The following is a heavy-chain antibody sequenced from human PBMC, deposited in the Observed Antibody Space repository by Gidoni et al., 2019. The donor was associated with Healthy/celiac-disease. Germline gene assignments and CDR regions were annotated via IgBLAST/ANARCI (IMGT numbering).Heavy chain of an antibody. V-gene: IGHV4-34*01. CDR3: ARCDYDFWSGYYSGPNYYYYYGMDV. CDR2: INHSGST. Sequence: QVQLQQWGAGLLKPSETLSLTCAVYGGSFSGYYWSWIRQPPGKGRELIGEINHSGSTNYNPSLKSRVTISVDTSKNQFSLKLSSVTAADTAVYYCARCDYDFWSGYYSGPNYYYYYGMDVWGQGTTVTVSS. D-gene: IGHD3-3*01. J-gene: IGHJ6*02. CDR1: GGSFSGYY.